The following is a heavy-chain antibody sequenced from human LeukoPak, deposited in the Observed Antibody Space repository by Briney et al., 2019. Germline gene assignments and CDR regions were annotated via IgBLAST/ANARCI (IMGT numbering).Heavy chain of an antibody. CDR2: INPNSGGT. CDR1: GYTFTGYY. J-gene: IGHJ4*02. D-gene: IGHD6-19*01. Sequence: GASVKVSCKASGYTFTGYYMHWVRQAPGQGLECMGRINPNSGGTNYAQKFQGRVTMTRDTSISTAYMELSRLRSDDTAVYYCARVGESSGWYSFWDYWGQGTLVTVSS. CDR3: ARVGESSGWYSFWDY. V-gene: IGHV1-2*06.